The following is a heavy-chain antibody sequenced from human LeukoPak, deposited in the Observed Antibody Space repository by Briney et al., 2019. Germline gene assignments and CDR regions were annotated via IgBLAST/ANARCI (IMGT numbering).Heavy chain of an antibody. CDR3: LTIVETTFDAFDI. CDR2: ISGSSTII. Sequence: GRSLRLSCAASGFTFSTHGMNWVRQAPGKGLEWLSYISGSSTIIYYADSVKGRFTIARDDARKTLYLQMNSLRAEDTAVYYCLTIVETTFDAFDIWGQGTMVTVSS. D-gene: IGHD2/OR15-2a*01. V-gene: IGHV3-48*04. J-gene: IGHJ3*02. CDR1: GFTFSTHG.